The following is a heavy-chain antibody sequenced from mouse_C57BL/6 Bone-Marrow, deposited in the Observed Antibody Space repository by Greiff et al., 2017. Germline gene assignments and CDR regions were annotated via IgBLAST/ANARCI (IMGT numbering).Heavy chain of an antibody. J-gene: IGHJ4*01. D-gene: IGHD1-1*01. V-gene: IGHV5-6*01. CDR2: ISSGGSYT. CDR3: TSHYSSSRYDYAMDY. CDR1: GFTFSSYG. Sequence: DVHLVESGGDLVKPGGSLKLSCAASGFTFSSYGMSWVRQTPDKRLEWVATISSGGSYTYYPDCVKGRFTISRDNAKNTLYLQMSSQKSEDTAKYYGTSHYSSSRYDYAMDYWGQGTSVTVSS.